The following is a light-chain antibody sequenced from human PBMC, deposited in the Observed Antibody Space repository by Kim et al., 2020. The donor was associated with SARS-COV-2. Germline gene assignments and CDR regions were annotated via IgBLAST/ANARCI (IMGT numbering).Light chain of an antibody. CDR2: DAS. CDR3: QQRSNWPPMYT. Sequence: SPGERATSSGRASQSVSSYVAWYQPKPGQAPRLLIYDASNRATGIPARFSGSGSGTDFTLTISSLEPEDFAVYYCQQRSNWPPMYTFGQGTKLEI. J-gene: IGKJ2*01. V-gene: IGKV3-11*01. CDR1: QSVSSY.